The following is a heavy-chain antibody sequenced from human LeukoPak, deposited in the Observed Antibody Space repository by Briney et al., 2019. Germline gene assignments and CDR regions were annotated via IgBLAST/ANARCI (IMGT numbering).Heavy chain of an antibody. V-gene: IGHV1-2*02. CDR3: ARIAVAGTGAFDI. Sequence: GASVKVSCKASGYTFTGYYMHWVRQAPGQGHEWMGWINPNSGGTNYAQKFQGRVTMTRDTSISTAYMELSRLRSDDTAVYYCARIAVAGTGAFDIWGQGTMVTVSS. CDR1: GYTFTGYY. J-gene: IGHJ3*02. CDR2: INPNSGGT. D-gene: IGHD6-19*01.